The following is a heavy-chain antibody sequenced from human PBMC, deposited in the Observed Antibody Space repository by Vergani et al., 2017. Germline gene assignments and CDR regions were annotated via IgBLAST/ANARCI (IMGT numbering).Heavy chain of an antibody. J-gene: IGHJ4*02. CDR1: GGSISSYY. CDR3: ARDGGGYPFDC. Sequence: QVQLQESGPGLVKPSETLSLTCTVSGGSISSYYWGWIRQPPRKGLEWIGYIYYSGSTNYNPSLKSRVTISVDTSKNQFSLNPSSVTAADTAVYYCARDGGGYPFDCWGRGTLVTVSS. V-gene: IGHV4-59*01. D-gene: IGHD1-26*01. CDR2: IYYSGST.